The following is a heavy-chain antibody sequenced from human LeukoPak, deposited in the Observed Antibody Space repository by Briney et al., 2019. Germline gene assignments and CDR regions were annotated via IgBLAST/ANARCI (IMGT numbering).Heavy chain of an antibody. V-gene: IGHV3-66*04. J-gene: IGHJ4*02. CDR3: ASQKPGGRTYYFDY. Sequence: GGSLRLSCAASGFTVSSNYMSWVRQAPGKGLEWVSVIYSGGSTYYADSVKGRFTISRDNPKNTLYLQMNSLRAEDTAVYYCASQKPGGRTYYFDYWGQGTLVTVSS. D-gene: IGHD1-1*01. CDR2: IYSGGST. CDR1: GFTVSSNY.